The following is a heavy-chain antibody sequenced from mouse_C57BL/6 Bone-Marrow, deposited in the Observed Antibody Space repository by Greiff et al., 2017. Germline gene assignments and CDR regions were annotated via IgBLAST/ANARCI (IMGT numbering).Heavy chain of an antibody. CDR2: IDPETGGT. J-gene: IGHJ2*01. V-gene: IGHV1-15*01. CDR1: GYTFTDYE. Sequence: VQLQQSGAELVRPGASVTLSCKASGYTFTDYEMHWVKQTPVHGLEWIGAIDPETGGTAYNQKFKGKAILTADKSSSTAYMERRSLTSEDSAFYYCTGGATVVAVDYWDQGTTLTVSS. CDR3: TGGATVVAVDY. D-gene: IGHD1-1*01.